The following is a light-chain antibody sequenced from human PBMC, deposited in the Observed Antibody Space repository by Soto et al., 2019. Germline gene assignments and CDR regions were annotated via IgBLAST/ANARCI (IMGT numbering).Light chain of an antibody. J-gene: IGLJ2*01. Sequence: QSALTQPASVSGSPGKSITFSCTGTSSDVGGYNYVSWYQQHPGKAPKLIIYDVSNRPSGVSNRFSGSKSGDTASLTISGLQAEDEADYYCSSYTCSSTSVVFGGGTKLTVL. CDR2: DVS. V-gene: IGLV2-14*03. CDR1: SSDVGGYNY. CDR3: SSYTCSSTSVV.